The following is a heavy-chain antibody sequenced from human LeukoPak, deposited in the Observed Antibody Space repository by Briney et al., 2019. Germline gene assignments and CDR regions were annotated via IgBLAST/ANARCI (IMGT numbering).Heavy chain of an antibody. D-gene: IGHD2-2*01. CDR1: GYTFTRYD. Sequence: ASVKVSCKASGYTFTRYDINWVRQATGQGLEWMGWMNPNSGNTGYAQKFQGRVTITRNTSISTAYMELSSLRSEDTAVYYCARGGSPLGYCSSTSCYEGDNWFDPWGQGTLVTVSS. J-gene: IGHJ5*02. V-gene: IGHV1-8*03. CDR2: MNPNSGNT. CDR3: ARGGSPLGYCSSTSCYEGDNWFDP.